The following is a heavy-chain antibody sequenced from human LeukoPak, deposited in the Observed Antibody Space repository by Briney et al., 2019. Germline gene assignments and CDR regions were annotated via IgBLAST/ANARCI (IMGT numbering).Heavy chain of an antibody. CDR3: ARAGPQWLVRDWFDP. D-gene: IGHD6-19*01. Sequence: GSLRLSCAASGFTFSSYAMHWVRQAPGKGLEWVAVISYDGSNKYYADSVKGRFTISSDNSKNTLYLQMNSLRAEDTAVHYCARAGPQWLVRDWFDPWGQGTLVTVSS. V-gene: IGHV3-30*04. J-gene: IGHJ5*02. CDR2: ISYDGSNK. CDR1: GFTFSSYA.